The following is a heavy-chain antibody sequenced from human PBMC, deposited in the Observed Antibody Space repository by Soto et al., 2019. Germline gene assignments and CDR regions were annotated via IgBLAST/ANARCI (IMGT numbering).Heavy chain of an antibody. CDR1: GLTISNAW. CDR2: IKTNTEGGTT. CDR3: TTGSVEGV. D-gene: IGHD2-15*01. Sequence: EVQLVVSAGGFIYPGGSLRLSCAASGLTISNAWMNWVRQAPGKGLEWVGRIKTNTEGGTTDYAAAVKGRFTVSRDDSKNTLYLQMNSLKTEDTAVYYCTTGSVEGVWGQGTTVTVSS. J-gene: IGHJ6*02. V-gene: IGHV3-15*07.